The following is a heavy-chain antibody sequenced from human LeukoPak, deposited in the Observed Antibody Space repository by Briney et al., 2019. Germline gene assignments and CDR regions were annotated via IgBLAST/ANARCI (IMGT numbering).Heavy chain of an antibody. CDR3: AKGVMAGGGYYYGMDV. CDR1: GFTFSSYN. D-gene: IGHD5-24*01. V-gene: IGHV3-21*04. Sequence: GGSLRLSCAASGFTFSSYNMNWVRQAPGKGLEWDSSISSSSSNIYYADSVKGRFTISRDNAKNSLYLQMNSLRAEDTAVYYCAKGVMAGGGYYYGMDVWGQGTTVTVSS. CDR2: ISSSSSNI. J-gene: IGHJ6*02.